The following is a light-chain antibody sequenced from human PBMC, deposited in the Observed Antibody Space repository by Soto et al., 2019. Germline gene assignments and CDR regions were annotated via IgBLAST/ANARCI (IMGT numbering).Light chain of an antibody. CDR2: AAS. CDR1: QDISNY. J-gene: IGKJ1*01. CDR3: QKYNSAPWT. V-gene: IGKV1-27*01. Sequence: DIQMTQSPSSLSASVGDRVTITCRASQDISNYLAWYQQKPGKVPELLIYAASILQSGVPSRFSGSGSGTYFTLTITILQPEDVATYYCQKYNSAPWTFGQGTKVEI.